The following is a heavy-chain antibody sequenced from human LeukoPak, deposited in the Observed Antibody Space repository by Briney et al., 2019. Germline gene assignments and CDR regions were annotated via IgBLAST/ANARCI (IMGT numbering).Heavy chain of an antibody. CDR1: GGSISSYY. V-gene: IGHV4-59*01. Sequence: PSETLSLTCTVSGGSISSYYWSWIRQPPGKGLEWIGYIYYSGSTNYNPSLKSRVTISVDTSKNQFSLKLSSVTAADTAVYYCARGSGGSCSTHAFDIWGQGTMVTVSS. CDR3: ARGSGGSCSTHAFDI. D-gene: IGHD2-15*01. J-gene: IGHJ3*02. CDR2: IYYSGST.